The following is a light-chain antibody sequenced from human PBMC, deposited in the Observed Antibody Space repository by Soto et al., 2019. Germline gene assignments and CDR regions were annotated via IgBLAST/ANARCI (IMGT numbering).Light chain of an antibody. CDR1: NIGRKS. CDR2: DDR. V-gene: IGLV3-21*02. J-gene: IGLJ2*01. CDR3: QLWDSNSDHVV. Sequence: SYELTQPPSVSVAPGQTARITCGGTNIGRKSVHWYQQKPGQAPVVVVYDDRDRPSGIPERFSGSNSGNTAALTISRVEAGAEADYYCQLWDSNSDHVVFGGGTQLNVL.